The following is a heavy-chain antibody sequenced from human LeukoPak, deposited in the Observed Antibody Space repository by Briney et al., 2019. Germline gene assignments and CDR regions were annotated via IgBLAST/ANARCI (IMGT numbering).Heavy chain of an antibody. J-gene: IGHJ4*02. D-gene: IGHD2/OR15-2a*01. V-gene: IGHV4-34*01. CDR3: AGEESIRYYFDY. CDR1: GGSFSGYY. CDR2: INHSGST. Sequence: SETLSLTCAVYGGSFSGYYWSWIRQPPGKGLEWIGEINHSGSTNYNPSLKSRVTISVDTSKNQFSLKLSSVTAADTAVYYCAGEESIRYYFDYWGQGTLVTVSS.